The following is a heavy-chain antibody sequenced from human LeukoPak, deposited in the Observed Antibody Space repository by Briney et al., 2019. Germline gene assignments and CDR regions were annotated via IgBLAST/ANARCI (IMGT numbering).Heavy chain of an antibody. CDR3: ARVTFGYGMDV. CDR2: IWYDGSNK. D-gene: IGHD3-16*01. V-gene: IGHV3-33*01. J-gene: IGHJ6*02. Sequence: GGSLRLSCAASGFTFSSYGMHWVRQAPGKGLEWVAVIWYDGSNKYYADSVRGRFTISRDNSKNTLYLQMNSLRAEDTAVYYCARVTFGYGMDVWGQGTTVAVSS. CDR1: GFTFSSYG.